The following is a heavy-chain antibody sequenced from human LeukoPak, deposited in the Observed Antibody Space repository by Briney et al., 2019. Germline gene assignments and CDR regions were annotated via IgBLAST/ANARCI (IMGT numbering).Heavy chain of an antibody. Sequence: GASVKVSRKASGYTFTSYGISWVRQAPGQGLEWMGWISAKKGNTDYAQKLQGRVTMTTDTSTSTAYMELRSLRSDDTAVYYCARGARGGGYEAFDYWGQGTLVTVSS. V-gene: IGHV1-18*01. CDR1: GYTFTSYG. CDR2: ISAKKGNT. J-gene: IGHJ4*02. CDR3: ARGARGGGYEAFDY. D-gene: IGHD5-12*01.